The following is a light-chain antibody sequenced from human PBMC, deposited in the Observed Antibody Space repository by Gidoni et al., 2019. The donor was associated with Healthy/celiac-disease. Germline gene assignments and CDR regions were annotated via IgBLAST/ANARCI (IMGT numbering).Light chain of an antibody. CDR3: QQSYSTPRT. CDR1: QSISSY. CDR2: AAS. J-gene: IGKJ1*01. V-gene: IGKV1-39*01. Sequence: DIQITQTPSSLSASVGDRVTITCRASQSISSYLNWYQQKPGKAPKLLIYAASSLPSGVPSMFSGSGSGTDFTLPLRSLQPEDFATYFCQQSYSTPRTFGPGTQVLNQT.